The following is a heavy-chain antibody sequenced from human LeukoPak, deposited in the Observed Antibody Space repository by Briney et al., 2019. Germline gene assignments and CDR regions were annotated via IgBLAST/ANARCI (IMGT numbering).Heavy chain of an antibody. V-gene: IGHV3-23*01. Sequence: GGSLRLSCVASGFAFTTCAINWVRQAPGKGLEWVSTISGSGDSTYYADSVKGRFTISRDNSKNTLYLQMNSLRAEDTAVYYCARGSDSDAFDIWGQGTMVTVSS. D-gene: IGHD3-22*01. J-gene: IGHJ3*02. CDR2: ISGSGDST. CDR3: ARGSDSDAFDI. CDR1: GFAFTTCA.